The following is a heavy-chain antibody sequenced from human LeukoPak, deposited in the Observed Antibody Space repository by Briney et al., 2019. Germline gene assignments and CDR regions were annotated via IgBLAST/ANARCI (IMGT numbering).Heavy chain of an antibody. D-gene: IGHD5-18*01. V-gene: IGHV3-30*02. J-gene: IGHJ3*02. CDR1: GFTFSNNG. Sequence: GGSLRLSCEASGFTFSNNGMHWVRQAPGKGLEWVAGIWYDGSNKYYADSVKGRFTISRDNSKNTLYLQMNSLTAEDTAVYYCGKARGSYGINDAFDIWGQGTMVTVSS. CDR2: IWYDGSNK. CDR3: GKARGSYGINDAFDI.